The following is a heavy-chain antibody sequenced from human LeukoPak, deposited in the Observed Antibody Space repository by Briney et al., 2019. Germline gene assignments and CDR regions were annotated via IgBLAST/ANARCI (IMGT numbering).Heavy chain of an antibody. V-gene: IGHV3-7*01. CDR2: IKQDGSEK. J-gene: IGHJ4*02. CDR3: ARDPGSYTSY. D-gene: IGHD1-26*01. CDR1: GFTFSSYW. Sequence: PGGSLRLSCAASGFTFSSYWMSWVRQAPGKGLEWVANIKQDGSEKYYADSVKVRFTISRDNARNSLYLQMNSLRVEDTAVYHCARDPGSYTSYWGQGTLVTVSS.